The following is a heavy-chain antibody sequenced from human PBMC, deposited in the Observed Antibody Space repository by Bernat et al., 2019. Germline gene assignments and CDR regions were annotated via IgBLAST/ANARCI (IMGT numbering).Heavy chain of an antibody. CDR1: GFTFSSYA. V-gene: IGHV3-30*01. J-gene: IGHJ3*02. D-gene: IGHD6-19*01. Sequence: QVQLVESGGGVVQPGRSLRLSCAASGFTFSSYAMHWVRQAPGKGLEWVAVISYDGSNKYYADSVKGRFTISRDNSKNTLYLQMNRLRAEDTAVYYCARDVYSRGWEGAFDIWGRGTMVTVSS. CDR3: ARDVYSRGWEGAFDI. CDR2: ISYDGSNK.